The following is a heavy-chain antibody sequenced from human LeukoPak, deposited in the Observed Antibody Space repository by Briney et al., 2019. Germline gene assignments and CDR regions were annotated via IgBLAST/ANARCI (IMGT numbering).Heavy chain of an antibody. V-gene: IGHV1-2*02. Sequence: ASVKVSCKASGYTFTGYYMHWVRQAPGQGLEWMGWINPNSGGTNYAQKFQGRVTMTRDTSISTAYMELSRLRSDDTAVYYCARGVSGSYYYYMDVWGKGTTVTISS. D-gene: IGHD1-26*01. CDR1: GYTFTGYY. CDR2: INPNSGGT. CDR3: ARGVSGSYYYYMDV. J-gene: IGHJ6*03.